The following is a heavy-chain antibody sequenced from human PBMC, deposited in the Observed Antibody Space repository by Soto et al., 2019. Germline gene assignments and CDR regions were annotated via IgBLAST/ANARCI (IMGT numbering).Heavy chain of an antibody. CDR3: ARDLGCGADCYSIYYYGMDV. V-gene: IGHV1-18*04. CDR2: ISVDNGNT. D-gene: IGHD2-21*02. Sequence: QVQLVQSGADVKKPGASVKVSCQASGYPFSNFGFSWVRQAPGQGLEWMAWISVDNGNTNYAQRFQDRLTLTTDTSTTTAYMQLRSLRSDDTAVYYCARDLGCGADCYSIYYYGMDVWGQGTTVTVSS. CDR1: GYPFSNFG. J-gene: IGHJ6*02.